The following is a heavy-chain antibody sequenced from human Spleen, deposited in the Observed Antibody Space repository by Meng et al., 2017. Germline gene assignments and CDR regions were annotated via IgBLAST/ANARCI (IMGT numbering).Heavy chain of an antibody. Sequence: GESLKISCAASGFTFSSYAMSWVRQAPGKGLEWVSAISGSGGSTYYADSVKGRFTISRDNSKNTLYLQMNSLRAEDTAVYYCARGRVSGSGSYFPGHWGQGTLVTVSS. CDR1: GFTFSSYA. CDR2: ISGSGGST. CDR3: ARGRVSGSGSYFPGH. D-gene: IGHD3-10*01. J-gene: IGHJ4*02. V-gene: IGHV3-23*01.